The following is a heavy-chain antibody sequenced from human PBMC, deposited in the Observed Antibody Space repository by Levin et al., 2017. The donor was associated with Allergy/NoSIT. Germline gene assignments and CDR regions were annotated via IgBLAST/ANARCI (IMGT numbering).Heavy chain of an antibody. D-gene: IGHD3-9*01. CDR2: IYYSGST. Sequence: PSETLSLTCTVSGGSISSYYWSWIRQPPGKGLEWIGYIYYSGSTNYNPSLKSRVTISVDTSKNQFSLKLSSVTAADTAVYYWARRGTGLDRYDYGMDGWGQGTTVTVSS. CDR1: GGSISSYY. CDR3: ARRGTGLDRYDYGMDG. V-gene: IGHV4-59*08. J-gene: IGHJ6*02.